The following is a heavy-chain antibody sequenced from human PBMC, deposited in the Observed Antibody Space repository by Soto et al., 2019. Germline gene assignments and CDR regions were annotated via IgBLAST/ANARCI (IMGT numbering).Heavy chain of an antibody. CDR2: ISSSGGTV. D-gene: IGHD2-15*01. J-gene: IGHJ5*01. CDR3: AKEGYCSGGSCYSGWFDY. V-gene: IGHV3-11*01. Sequence: GGSLRLSCSGSGFTFRDYYMSWIRQAPGKGLEWLSCISSSGGTVNYADSVRGRFTISRDNAKNSLYLQVNSLRAEDTAVYYCAKEGYCSGGSCYSGWFDYWGQGTLVTVSS. CDR1: GFTFRDYY.